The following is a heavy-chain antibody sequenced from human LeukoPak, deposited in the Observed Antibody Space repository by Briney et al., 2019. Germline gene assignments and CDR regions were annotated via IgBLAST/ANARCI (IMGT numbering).Heavy chain of an antibody. Sequence: GGSLRLSCAASGFTFSSYEMNWVRQAPGKGLEWVSYISSSGSTIYYADSVKGRFTISRDNAKNSLYLQMNSLRAEDTAVYYCARDPSYSSSWYMGAFDIWGQGTVVTVSS. CDR2: ISSSGSTI. CDR3: ARDPSYSSSWYMGAFDI. CDR1: GFTFSSYE. D-gene: IGHD6-13*01. J-gene: IGHJ3*02. V-gene: IGHV3-48*03.